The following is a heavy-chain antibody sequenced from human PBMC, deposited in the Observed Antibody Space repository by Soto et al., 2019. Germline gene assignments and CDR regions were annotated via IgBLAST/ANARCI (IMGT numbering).Heavy chain of an antibody. V-gene: IGHV4-31*03. J-gene: IGHJ3*02. CDR2: IYYRGSS. D-gene: IGHD2-2*01. CDR1: GGSISSGGHY. CDR3: TRDKKTSYNPTVETFDAFDT. Sequence: PSETLSLTCIVSGGSISSGGHYWSWIRQLPGKGLEWIGYIYYRGSSYYNPSLNGRVTISLDTSQNQFSLKLTSVTAADTAIYYCTRDKKTSYNPTVETFDAFDTWGQGTMVTVSS.